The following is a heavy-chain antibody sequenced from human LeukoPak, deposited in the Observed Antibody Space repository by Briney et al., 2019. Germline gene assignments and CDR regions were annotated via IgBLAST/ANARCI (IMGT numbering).Heavy chain of an antibody. CDR1: GFTFSSYA. D-gene: IGHD2-2*02. J-gene: IGHJ4*02. V-gene: IGHV3-23*01. CDR3: AKYPIVAAAAIGPLFDY. Sequence: GGSLRLSCAASGFTFSSYAMSWVRQAPGKGLEWVSAISGSGGSTYYADSVKGRFTISRDNSKNTLYLQVNSLRAEDTAVYYCAKYPIVAAAAIGPLFDYWGQGTLVTVSS. CDR2: ISGSGGST.